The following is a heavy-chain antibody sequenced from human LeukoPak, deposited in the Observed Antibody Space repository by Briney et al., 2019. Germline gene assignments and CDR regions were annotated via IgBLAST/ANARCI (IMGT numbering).Heavy chain of an antibody. D-gene: IGHD2-15*01. CDR3: ARLEVGADY. J-gene: IGHJ4*02. CDR2: IYYSGST. CDR1: GGSISSYY. V-gene: IGHV4-59*01. Sequence: SETLSLTCTVSGGSISSYYWSWIRQPPGKGLEWIGYIYYSGSTNYNPSLKSRVTISVDTSKNQFSLKLSSVTAADTAVYYCARLEVGADYWGRGTLVTVSS.